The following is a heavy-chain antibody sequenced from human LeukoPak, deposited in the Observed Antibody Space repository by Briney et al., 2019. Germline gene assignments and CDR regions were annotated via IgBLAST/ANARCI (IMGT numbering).Heavy chain of an antibody. CDR2: TYYRSKWYY. CDR1: GDSVSSNSAA. J-gene: IGHJ3*02. CDR3: ARFYYDTSGHGAFDI. D-gene: IGHD3-22*01. V-gene: IGHV6-1*01. Sequence: SQTLSLTCAISGDSVSSNSAAWNWIRQSPSRGLEWLRRTYYRSKWYYDYAVSVKSRIPINPDTSKNQFSLQLNSVTPEDTAVYYCARFYYDTSGHGAFDIWGQGTMVTVSS.